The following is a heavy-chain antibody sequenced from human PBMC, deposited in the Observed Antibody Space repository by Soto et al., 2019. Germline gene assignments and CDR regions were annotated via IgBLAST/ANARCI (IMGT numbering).Heavy chain of an antibody. CDR1: GGSISGGVGGLYY. CDR3: AREVIPLTTDWYFDL. V-gene: IGHV4-30-4*01. D-gene: IGHD4-17*01. J-gene: IGHJ2*01. Sequence: QLQLRESGPGLVKPSETLSLTCTVSGGSISGGVGGLYYWSWIRQPPGKGLEWIGYIYDSGSTYYTPSLKRRVTISVDTSTKSFSLRLSSVTAADTAVYYCAREVIPLTTDWYFDLWGRGTLVTVSS. CDR2: IYDSGST.